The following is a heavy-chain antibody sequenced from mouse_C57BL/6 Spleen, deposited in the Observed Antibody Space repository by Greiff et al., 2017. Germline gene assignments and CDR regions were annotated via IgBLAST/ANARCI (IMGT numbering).Heavy chain of an antibody. V-gene: IGHV5-6*01. J-gene: IGHJ2*01. CDR2: ISSGGSYT. CDR3: ARHYDYDGYYFDD. D-gene: IGHD2-4*01. CDR1: GFTFSSYG. Sequence: EVKFVESGGDLVKPGGSLKLSCAASGFTFSSYGMSWVRQTPDKRLEWVATISSGGSYTYYPDSVKGRFTISRDNAKNTLYLQMSSLKSEDTAMYYCARHYDYDGYYFDDWGQGTTLTVSS.